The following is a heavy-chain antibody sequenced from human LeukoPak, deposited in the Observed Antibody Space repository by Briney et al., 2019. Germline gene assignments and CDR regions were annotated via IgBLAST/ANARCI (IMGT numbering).Heavy chain of an antibody. D-gene: IGHD6-13*01. CDR2: IYSGGST. J-gene: IGHJ3*02. CDR1: GFTVSSNY. V-gene: IGHV3-53*01. CDR3: ARERPGIAAAVPDAFDI. Sequence: GGSLRLSCAASGFTVSSNYMSWVRQAPGKGLEWVSVIYSGGSTYYADSVKGRFTISRDNSKNTLYLQMNSLRAEDTAVYYCARERPGIAAAVPDAFDIWGQGTMVTVSS.